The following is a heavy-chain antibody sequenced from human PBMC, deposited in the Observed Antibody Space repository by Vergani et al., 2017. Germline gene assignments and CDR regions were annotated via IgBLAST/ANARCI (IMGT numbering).Heavy chain of an antibody. CDR2: ISYDGSNK. V-gene: IGHV3-30-3*01. CDR1: GFTFSSYA. Sequence: QVQLVESGGGVVQPGRSLRLSCAASGFTFSSYAMHWVRQAPGKGLEWVAVISYDGSNKYYADSVKGRFTISRDNSKNTLYLQMNSLRAEDTAIYYCARDFPWVGIAIVGVPPSFMDGWGKGTTVTFSS. J-gene: IGHJ6*04. D-gene: IGHD3-3*01. CDR3: ARDFPWVGIAIVGVPPSFMDG.